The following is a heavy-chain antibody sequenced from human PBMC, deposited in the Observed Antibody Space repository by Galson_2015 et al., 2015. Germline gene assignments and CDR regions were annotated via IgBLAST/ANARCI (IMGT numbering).Heavy chain of an antibody. Sequence: SLRLSCAASGFTFDNYAMTWVRQAPGKGLQCVSSISGGAGTTYYADSVKGRFTISRDNSQNTLYLEMNSLRAEDTAVYYCARGEVEWELLIPRYWGQGILVTVSS. CDR1: GFTFDNYA. D-gene: IGHD1-26*01. V-gene: IGHV3-23*01. J-gene: IGHJ4*02. CDR2: ISGGAGTT. CDR3: ARGEVEWELLIPRY.